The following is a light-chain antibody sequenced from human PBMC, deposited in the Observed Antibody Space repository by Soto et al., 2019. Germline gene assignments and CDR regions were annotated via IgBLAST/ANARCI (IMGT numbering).Light chain of an antibody. Sequence: ETVLTQSPATLSLSPGERATVSCRASQSVSSNLAWYQQKPGQAPRLLIYDASNMATGIPARFSGSGSETNFTLTIRSLEPEDFAVYYCQQRSGWPPEATFGQGTKLEIK. CDR1: QSVSSN. J-gene: IGKJ2*01. V-gene: IGKV3-11*01. CDR3: QQRSGWPPEAT. CDR2: DAS.